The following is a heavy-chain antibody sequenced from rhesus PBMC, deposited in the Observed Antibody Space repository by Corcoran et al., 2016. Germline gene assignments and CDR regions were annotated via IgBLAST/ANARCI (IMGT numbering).Heavy chain of an antibody. Sequence: QVQLQESGPGVVKPSETLSLTCAVSGGSISDSYRWSWIRQPPGKGLEWIGYRFGNSTSNNYNTSLKSRVTNSKDTDKNQVALKLSSVNAADTAVYYCARTSIAAAGKDDYWGQGVLVTVSS. V-gene: IGHV4S10*01. J-gene: IGHJ4*01. D-gene: IGHD6-25*01. CDR1: GGSISDSYR. CDR3: ARTSIAAAGKDDY. CDR2: RFGNSTSN.